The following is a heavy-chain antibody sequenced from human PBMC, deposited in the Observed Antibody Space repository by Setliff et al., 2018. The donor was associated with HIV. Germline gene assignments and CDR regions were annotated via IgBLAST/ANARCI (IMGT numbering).Heavy chain of an antibody. V-gene: IGHV3-30*05. CDR3: ARDRNCGNGCYSSVDH. CDR2: MSGDANSQ. CDR1: GISFNVYS. D-gene: IGHD2-21*01. J-gene: IGHJ4*02. Sequence: PGGFLGPSFGAPGISFNVYSMNRVRQAPGKGREWVAVMSGDANSQYYADSVRGRFAISRDNSKNTVYLQMNSLTTEDTAVYYCARDRNCGNGCYSSVDHWGLGTLVTVSS.